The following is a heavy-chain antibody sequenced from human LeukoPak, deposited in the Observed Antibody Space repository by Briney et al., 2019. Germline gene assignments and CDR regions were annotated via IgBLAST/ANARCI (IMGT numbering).Heavy chain of an antibody. J-gene: IGHJ4*02. Sequence: GGSLRLSCAASGFTFTSYSMNWVRQAPGKGLEWVSTISGGGGSTYYADSVKGRFTISRDNSKNTLYLQMNSLRAEDTAVYYCAKPRVGGTIYFDYWGQGTLVTVSS. V-gene: IGHV3-23*01. CDR2: ISGGGGST. CDR1: GFTFTSYS. CDR3: AKPRVGGTIYFDY. D-gene: IGHD1-14*01.